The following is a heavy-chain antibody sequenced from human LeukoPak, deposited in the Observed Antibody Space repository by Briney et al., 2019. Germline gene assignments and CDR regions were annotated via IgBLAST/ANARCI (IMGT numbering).Heavy chain of an antibody. J-gene: IGHJ3*02. CDR2: ISSSSSYT. Sequence: PGGSLRLSCAASGFTFSSYSMNWVRQAPGKGLEWVSSISSSSSYTYYADSVKGRFTISRDNAKNSLYLQMNSLRAEDTAVYYCARPRGHGDAFDIWGQGTMVTVSS. V-gene: IGHV3-21*06. D-gene: IGHD1-26*01. CDR3: ARPRGHGDAFDI. CDR1: GFTFSSYS.